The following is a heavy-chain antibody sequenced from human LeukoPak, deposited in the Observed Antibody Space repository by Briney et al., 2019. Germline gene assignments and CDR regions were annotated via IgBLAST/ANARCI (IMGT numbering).Heavy chain of an antibody. Sequence: GGSLRLSCTASGFTFSSYAMSWVRQAPGKGLEWVSAISAAASTSYADSVKGGFTISRDNSQNTLYLQMSSLRAEDAAVYYCAKGTEYSSSWYKEALDYWGQGALVTVSS. CDR3: AKGTEYSSSWYKEALDY. CDR1: GFTFSSYA. D-gene: IGHD6-13*01. CDR2: ISAAAST. V-gene: IGHV3-23*01. J-gene: IGHJ4*02.